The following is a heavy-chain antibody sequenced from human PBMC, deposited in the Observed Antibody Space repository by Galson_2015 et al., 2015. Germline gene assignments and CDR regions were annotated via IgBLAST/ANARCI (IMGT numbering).Heavy chain of an antibody. J-gene: IGHJ6*02. Sequence: SLRLSCAASEFTFTNYWMNWVRQAPGKGLEWLANIKPDGSDRYYVDSVKGRFTISRDSAKNSLYLQMNSLRAEDTAVYYCARDFIAAGGLDVWGQGTTVTVS. CDR1: EFTFTNYW. D-gene: IGHD3-16*02. CDR2: IKPDGSDR. V-gene: IGHV3-7*03. CDR3: ARDFIAAGGLDV.